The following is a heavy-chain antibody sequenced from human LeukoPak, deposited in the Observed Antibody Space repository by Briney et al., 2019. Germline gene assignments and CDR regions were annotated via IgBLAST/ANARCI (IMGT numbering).Heavy chain of an antibody. J-gene: IGHJ4*02. Sequence: GGSLRLSCAASGFTFDDYAMHWVRQVPGKGLEWVSGISWNSGSIAYADSVKGRFTISRDNAKNSLYLQMTSLRAEDTAVYYCARLDMGDWGQGTLVTVSS. D-gene: IGHD2-2*03. CDR2: ISWNSGSI. CDR3: ARLDMGD. V-gene: IGHV3-9*01. CDR1: GFTFDDYA.